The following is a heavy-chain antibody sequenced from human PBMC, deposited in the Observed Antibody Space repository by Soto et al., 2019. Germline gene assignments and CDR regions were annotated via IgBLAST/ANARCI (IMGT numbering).Heavy chain of an antibody. CDR1: GGSFSGYY. V-gene: IGHV4-34*01. J-gene: IGHJ6*03. CDR2: INHSGST. Sequence: SETLSLTCAVYGGSFSGYYWSWIRQPPGKGLEWIGEINHSGSTNYNPSLKSRVTISVDTSKNQFSLKLSSVTAADTAVYYCARGLTIFGVVISYYYMDVWGKGTTVTVS. D-gene: IGHD3-3*01. CDR3: ARGLTIFGVVISYYYMDV.